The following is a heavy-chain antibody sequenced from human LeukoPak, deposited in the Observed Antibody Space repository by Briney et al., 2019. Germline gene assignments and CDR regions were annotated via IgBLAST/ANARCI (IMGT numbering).Heavy chain of an antibody. CDR2: IYPGDSDT. J-gene: IGHJ3*02. D-gene: IGHD3-9*01. CDR1: GYSFTSYW. Sequence: AESLKISCKGSGYSFTSYWIGWVRQMPGKGLEWMGIIYPGDSDTRYSPSFQGQVTISADKSISTAYLQWSSLKASDTAMYYCARHAYYDILTGYYRDAFDIWGQGTMVTVSS. V-gene: IGHV5-51*01. CDR3: ARHAYYDILTGYYRDAFDI.